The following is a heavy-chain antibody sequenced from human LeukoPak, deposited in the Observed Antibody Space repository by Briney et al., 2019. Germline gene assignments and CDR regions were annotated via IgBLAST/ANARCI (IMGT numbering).Heavy chain of an antibody. Sequence: ASVKVSCTASGYTFTSYSMHWVRQAPGQRLEWVGWINAGNGNTKFSQKFQGRVTITRDTSASTAYMELSSLRSEDTAVYYCARFLGGSYGMDVWGQGTTVTVSS. J-gene: IGHJ6*02. CDR3: ARFLGGSYGMDV. CDR1: GYTFTSYS. CDR2: INAGNGNT. D-gene: IGHD1-26*01. V-gene: IGHV1-3*01.